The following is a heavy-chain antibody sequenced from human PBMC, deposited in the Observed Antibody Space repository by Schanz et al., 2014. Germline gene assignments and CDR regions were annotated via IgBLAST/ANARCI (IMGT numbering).Heavy chain of an antibody. CDR3: AKYGGGYSYGFVEY. J-gene: IGHJ4*02. CDR1: GFVFRTFA. Sequence: EVQLLESGGTVVQPGGSLRVSCAASGFVFRTFAMYWVRQAPGKGLEWVSGMSGSGSTADYADSVKGRFTISRDNSNNTLYLQMKSLRAEDTAVYYCAKYGGGYSYGFVEYWGQGILDTVSS. CDR2: MSGSGSTA. V-gene: IGHV3-23*01. D-gene: IGHD5-18*01.